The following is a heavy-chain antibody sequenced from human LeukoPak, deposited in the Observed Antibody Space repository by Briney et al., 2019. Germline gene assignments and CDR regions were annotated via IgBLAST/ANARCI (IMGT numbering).Heavy chain of an antibody. V-gene: IGHV1-46*01. J-gene: IGHJ4*02. CDR2: INPSGGST. D-gene: IGHD6-19*01. Sequence: ASVKVSCKASGYTFTSYYMHWVRQAPGQGLEWMGIINPSGGSTSCAQKFQGRVTMTRDMSTSTVYMELSSLRSEDTAVYYCAATQQWLALDYWGQGTLVTVSS. CDR1: GYTFTSYY. CDR3: AATQQWLALDY.